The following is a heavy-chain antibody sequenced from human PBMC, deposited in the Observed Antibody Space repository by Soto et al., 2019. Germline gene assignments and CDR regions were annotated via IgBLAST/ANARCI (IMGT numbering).Heavy chain of an antibody. V-gene: IGHV3-15*01. CDR1: GFTFSNDW. J-gene: IGHJ6*04. CDR3: TTGVTSRGMDV. D-gene: IGHD3-3*01. CDR2: IKTKTDGGTT. Sequence: EVQLVESGGGLVKPGGSLRLSCAASGFTFSNDWMSWVRQAPGKGLEWVGRIKTKTDGGTTDYAAPVKGRFTISRDESKNTMYVQTNSLKTEDTAVYYCTTGVTSRGMDVGGKGTTVTVSS.